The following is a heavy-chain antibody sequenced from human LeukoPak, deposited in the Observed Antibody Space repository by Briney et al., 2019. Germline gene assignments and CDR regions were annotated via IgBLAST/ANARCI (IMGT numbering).Heavy chain of an antibody. D-gene: IGHD2-21*02. CDR1: GYTFTSYA. J-gene: IGHJ6*02. Sequence: GASVKVSCKASGYTFTSYAMNWVRQAPGQGLEWMGWINTNTGNPTYAQGFTGRFVFSLDTSVSTAYLQISSLKAEDTVVYYCARGGEHIVVVTGFYYGMDVWGQGTTVTVSS. V-gene: IGHV7-4-1*02. CDR2: INTNTGNP. CDR3: ARGGEHIVVVTGFYYGMDV.